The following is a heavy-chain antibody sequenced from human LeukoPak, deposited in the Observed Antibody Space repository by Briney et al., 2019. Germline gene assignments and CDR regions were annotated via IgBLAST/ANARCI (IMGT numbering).Heavy chain of an antibody. V-gene: IGHV1-69*13. CDR1: GGTFSSYA. CDR2: IIPIFGTA. D-gene: IGHD6-13*01. J-gene: IGHJ3*02. CDR3: ARVGERTKSGYSSSWPAFDI. Sequence: ASVKVSCKASGGTFSSYAISWVRQAPGQGLEWMGGIIPIFGTANYAQKFQGRVTITADESTSTAYMELSSLRSEDTAVYYCARVGERTKSGYSSSWPAFDIWGQGTMVTVSS.